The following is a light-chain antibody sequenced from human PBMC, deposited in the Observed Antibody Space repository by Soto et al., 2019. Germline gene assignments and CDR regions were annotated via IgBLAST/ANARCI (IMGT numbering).Light chain of an antibody. CDR3: QQYNSYSRT. CDR1: HGIGNA. Sequence: ASQMTQSPSSLSASVGDRVTISCRASHGIGNALGWYQQKPGKAPKLLIYDASSLESGVPSRFSGSGSGAEFTLTISSLQPDDFATYYCQQYNSYSRTFGQGTTV. J-gene: IGKJ1*01. V-gene: IGKV1-13*02. CDR2: DAS.